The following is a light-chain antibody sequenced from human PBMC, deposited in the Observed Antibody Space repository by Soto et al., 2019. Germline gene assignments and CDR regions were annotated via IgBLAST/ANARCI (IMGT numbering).Light chain of an antibody. CDR1: NSNIGSHT. CDR2: SNS. J-gene: IGLJ1*01. Sequence: QSVLTQPPSASGTPGQRVTISCSGSNSNIGSHTVNWYQQLPGTAPKLLIYSNSQRPLGVPVRFSGSKSGTSASLAISGLQSEDEADYYCASWHDNLQVFGLGTKVTVL. CDR3: ASWHDNLQV. V-gene: IGLV1-44*01.